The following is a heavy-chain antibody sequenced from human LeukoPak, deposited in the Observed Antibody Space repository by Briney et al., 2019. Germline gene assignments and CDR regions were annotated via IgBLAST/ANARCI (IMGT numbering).Heavy chain of an antibody. CDR3: AKDSAFYYIDA. J-gene: IGHJ6*03. D-gene: IGHD3-10*01. V-gene: IGHV3-30*02. CDR2: IRYNGNNQ. Sequence: GGSLRLSCAASGFTFNNYGMHWARQAPGKGLEWVAFIRYNGNNQYYADSVKGRFTISRDNSKNTLYLQMNSLKGDDTAVYYCAKDSAFYYIDAWGKGTTVIISS. CDR1: GFTFNNYG.